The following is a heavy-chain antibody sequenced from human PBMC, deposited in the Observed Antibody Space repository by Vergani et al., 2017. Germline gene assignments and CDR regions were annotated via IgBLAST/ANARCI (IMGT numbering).Heavy chain of an antibody. CDR2: ISYDGSNK. Sequence: QVQLVESGGGVVQPGRSLRLSCAASGFTFSSYGMHWVRQAPGKGLEWVAVISYDGSNKYYADSVKGRFTISRDNSKNTLYLQMNSLRAEDTAVYYCAKEARGDAFDIGGEGTMVTVSS. J-gene: IGHJ3*02. V-gene: IGHV3-30*18. D-gene: IGHD3-10*01. CDR1: GFTFSSYG. CDR3: AKEARGDAFDI.